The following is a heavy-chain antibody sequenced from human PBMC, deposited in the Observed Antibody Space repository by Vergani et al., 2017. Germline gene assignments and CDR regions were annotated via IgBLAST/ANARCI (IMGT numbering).Heavy chain of an antibody. CDR3: ARLSYDTTPYLQGGYDC. D-gene: IGHD2-15*01. Sequence: EVQLLESGGGLVQPGGSLRLSCAASGFTFSSYAMSWVRQAPGKGLEWVSAISARYPSTYYADSVKGRFTIPRDNSKNMLYLQMNSLRAEDTAVYYCARLSYDTTPYLQGGYDCWGQGTLVSVSS. J-gene: IGHJ4*02. V-gene: IGHV3-23*01. CDR1: GFTFSSYA. CDR2: ISARYPST.